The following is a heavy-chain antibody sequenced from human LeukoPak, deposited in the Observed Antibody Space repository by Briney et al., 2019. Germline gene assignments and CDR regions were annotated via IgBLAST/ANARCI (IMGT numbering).Heavy chain of an antibody. J-gene: IGHJ4*02. CDR2: IYTSGST. CDR1: GGSISSGCYY. Sequence: SETLSLTCTVSGGSISSGCYYWSWVRQPAGKGLEWIGRIYTSGSTNYNPSLKSRVTISVDTSKNQFSLKLSSVTAADTAVYYCARNDIAAAGTGFDYWGQGTLVTVSS. CDR3: ARNDIAAAGTGFDY. D-gene: IGHD6-13*01. V-gene: IGHV4-61*02.